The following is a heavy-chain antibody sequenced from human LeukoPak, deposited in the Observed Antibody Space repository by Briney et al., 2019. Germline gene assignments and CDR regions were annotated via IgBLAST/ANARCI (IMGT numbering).Heavy chain of an antibody. D-gene: IGHD3-10*01. CDR3: ARESGNYYYYYYMDV. Sequence: SETLSLTCTVSGGSISSGSHYWGWIRQPPGKGLEWIGSVYYSGTTYYSPSVKSRVTISVDTSKNQFSLKLSSVTAADTAVYYCARESGNYYYYYYMDVWGKGTTVTVSS. CDR2: VYYSGTT. V-gene: IGHV4-39*07. CDR1: GGSISSGSHY. J-gene: IGHJ6*03.